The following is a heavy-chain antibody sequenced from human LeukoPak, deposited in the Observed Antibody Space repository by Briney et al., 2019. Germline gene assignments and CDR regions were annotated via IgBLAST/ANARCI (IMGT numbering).Heavy chain of an antibody. V-gene: IGHV3-53*01. D-gene: IGHD6-19*01. CDR2: LHTGGRT. Sequence: GGSLRLSCAASGFTFSSYAMSWVRQAPGKGLEWVSVLHTGGRTFYADSVMGRFTISTDNSKNTLFLQMNSLRAEDTAVYYCARDPSGNLYFDYWGQGALVTVSS. CDR1: GFTFSSYA. J-gene: IGHJ4*02. CDR3: ARDPSGNLYFDY.